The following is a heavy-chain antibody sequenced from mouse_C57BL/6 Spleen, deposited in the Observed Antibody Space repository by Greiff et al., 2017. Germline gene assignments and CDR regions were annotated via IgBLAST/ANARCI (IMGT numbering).Heavy chain of an antibody. Sequence: EVQLQQSGAELVRPGASVKLSCTASGFNIKDDYMHWVKQRPEQGLEWIGWIDPENGDTEYASKFQGKATITADTSSNTAYLQLSSLTSEDTAVYYCTTRVTTRGYYFDYWGQGTTLTVSS. V-gene: IGHV14-4*01. CDR2: IDPENGDT. D-gene: IGHD2-2*01. CDR1: GFNIKDDY. CDR3: TTRVTTRGYYFDY. J-gene: IGHJ2*01.